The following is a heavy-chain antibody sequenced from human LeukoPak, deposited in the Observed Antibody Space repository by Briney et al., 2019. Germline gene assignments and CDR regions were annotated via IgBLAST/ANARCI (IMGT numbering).Heavy chain of an antibody. V-gene: IGHV4-61*01. Sequence: SETLSLTCAVSGGSISSSYYWSWIRQPPGKGLEWIGYIYYSGSTNYNPSLKSRVTISVDTSKNQFSLKLSSVTAADTAVYYCARAVPLHYYDSSGYYPRAFDIWGQGTMVTVSS. CDR2: IYYSGST. CDR1: GGSISSSYY. CDR3: ARAVPLHYYDSSGYYPRAFDI. J-gene: IGHJ3*02. D-gene: IGHD3-22*01.